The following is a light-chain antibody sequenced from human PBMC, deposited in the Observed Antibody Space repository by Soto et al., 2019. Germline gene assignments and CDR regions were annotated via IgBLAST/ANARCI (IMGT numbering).Light chain of an antibody. J-gene: IGLJ3*02. Sequence: QSALTQPASVSGSPGQSITLSCTGSSSDVGGFNYVSWYQQHPGKAPKLIIYVVTNRPSGVSNRFSGSKSVNTASLTISGLQAEDEADYYCSSYTGSSTWVFGGGTQLTVL. CDR3: SSYTGSSTWV. CDR1: SSDVGGFNY. CDR2: VVT. V-gene: IGLV2-14*01.